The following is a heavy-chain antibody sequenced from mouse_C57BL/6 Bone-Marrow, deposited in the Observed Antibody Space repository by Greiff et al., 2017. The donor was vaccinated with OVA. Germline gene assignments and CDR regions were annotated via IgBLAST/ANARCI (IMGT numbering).Heavy chain of an antibody. V-gene: IGHV1-64*01. CDR1: GYTFTSYW. D-gene: IGHD1-1*01. Sequence: QVQLKQPGAELVKPGASVKLSCKASGYTFTSYWMHWVKQRPGQGLEWIGMIHPNSGSTNYNEKFKSKATLTVDKSSSTAYMQLSSLTSEDSAVYCCARGIDGSSYLFSGFAYWGQGTLVTVSA. J-gene: IGHJ3*01. CDR3: ARGIDGSSYLFSGFAY. CDR2: IHPNSGST.